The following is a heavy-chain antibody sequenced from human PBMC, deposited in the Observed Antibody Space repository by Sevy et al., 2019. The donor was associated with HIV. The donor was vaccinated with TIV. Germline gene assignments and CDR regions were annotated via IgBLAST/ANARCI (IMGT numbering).Heavy chain of an antibody. V-gene: IGHV3-15*07. CDR3: STDYLISY. CDR2: IKSITDGGAA. J-gene: IGHJ4*02. CDR1: GFDFANAW. Sequence: GGSLRLSCTASGFDFANAWMNWVRQAPGKGLEWVGRIKSITDGGAADYAAPVKGRFTISRHDSKNTLYLHMNSLNAEDTAVYYCSTDYLISYWGRGTLVTVSS.